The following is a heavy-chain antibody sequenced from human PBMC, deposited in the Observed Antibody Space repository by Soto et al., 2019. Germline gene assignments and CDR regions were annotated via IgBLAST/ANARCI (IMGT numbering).Heavy chain of an antibody. J-gene: IGHJ4*02. CDR2: ISYDGSNK. V-gene: IGHV3-30*18. CDR1: GFTFSSYG. Sequence: QVQLVESGGGVVQPGRSLRLSCAASGFTFSSYGMHWVRQAPGKGLEWVAVISYDGSNKYYADSVKGRFTISRDNSKNTLYLQMNSLRAEDTAVYYCAKELVKRQQLVLVDYWGQGTLVTVSS. D-gene: IGHD6-13*01. CDR3: AKELVKRQQLVLVDY.